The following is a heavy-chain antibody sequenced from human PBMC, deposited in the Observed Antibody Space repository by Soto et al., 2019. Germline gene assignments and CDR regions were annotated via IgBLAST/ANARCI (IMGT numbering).Heavy chain of an antibody. CDR1: GYTFTSYA. CDR3: AREHYYDSSGYRPYFDY. J-gene: IGHJ4*02. V-gene: IGHV1-3*01. D-gene: IGHD3-22*01. Sequence: ASVKVSCKASGYTFTSYAMHWMRQAPGQRLEWMGWINANSGSTNYSQKFQGRVTITRDTSISTAYMELSRLRSDDTAVYYCAREHYYDSSGYRPYFDYWGQGTLVTVSS. CDR2: INANSGST.